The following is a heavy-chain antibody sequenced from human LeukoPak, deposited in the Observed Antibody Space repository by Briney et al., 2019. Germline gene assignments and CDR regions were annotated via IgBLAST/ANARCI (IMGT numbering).Heavy chain of an antibody. Sequence: ASVKVSCKASGYTFTGYYMHWVRQAPGQGLEWMGWINPNSGGTNYAQKFQGRVTMTRDTSISTAYMELSRQRSDDTAVYYCARDGYAYDFWSGVNWFDPWGQGTLVTVSS. V-gene: IGHV1-2*02. D-gene: IGHD3-3*01. CDR2: INPNSGGT. CDR3: ARDGYAYDFWSGVNWFDP. J-gene: IGHJ5*02. CDR1: GYTFTGYY.